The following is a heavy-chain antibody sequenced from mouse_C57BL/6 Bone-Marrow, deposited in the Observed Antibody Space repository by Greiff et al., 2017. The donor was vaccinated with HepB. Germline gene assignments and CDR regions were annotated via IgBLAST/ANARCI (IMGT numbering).Heavy chain of an antibody. D-gene: IGHD2-1*01. Sequence: QVHVKQSGAELARPGASVKLSCKASGYTFTSYGISWVKQRTGQGLEWIGEIYPRSGNTYYNEKFKGKATLTADKSSSTAYMELRSLTSEDSAVYFCARYGNYVFWFAYWGQGTLVTVSA. J-gene: IGHJ3*01. CDR3: ARYGNYVFWFAY. V-gene: IGHV1-81*01. CDR1: GYTFTSYG. CDR2: IYPRSGNT.